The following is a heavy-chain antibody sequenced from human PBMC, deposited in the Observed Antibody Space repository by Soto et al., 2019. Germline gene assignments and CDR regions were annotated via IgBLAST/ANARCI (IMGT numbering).Heavy chain of an antibody. CDR2: ISAYNGNT. V-gene: IGHV1-18*01. J-gene: IGHJ4*02. CDR1: GYTFTRHG. CDR3: AAAPRY. Sequence: ASVKVSCKGSGYTFTRHGMHWVRQAPGQGLEWMGWISAYNGNTNYAQKLQGRVTMTTDTSTSTAYMELRSLRSDDTAVYYCAAAPRYWGQGTLVTVSS. D-gene: IGHD2-15*01.